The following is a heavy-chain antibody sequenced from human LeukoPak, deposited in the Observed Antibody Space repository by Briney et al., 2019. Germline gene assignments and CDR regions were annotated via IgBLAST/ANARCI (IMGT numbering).Heavy chain of an antibody. CDR1: GFTFSSFD. CDR2: ISYDGSDR. V-gene: IGHV3-30*18. CDR3: AKVGGAAADHFDY. Sequence: GGSLRLSCAASGFTFSSFDMHWVRQAPGKGLAWVAVISYDGSDRYYADSVKGRFTISRDNPWNTLYLQMNSLRAEDTAVYYCAKVGGAAADHFDYWGQGTLVTVSS. J-gene: IGHJ4*02. D-gene: IGHD6-13*01.